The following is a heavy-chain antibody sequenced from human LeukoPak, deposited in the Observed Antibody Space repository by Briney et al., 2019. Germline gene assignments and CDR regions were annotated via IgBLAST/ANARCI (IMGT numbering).Heavy chain of an antibody. V-gene: IGHV3-74*01. CDR2: INGDGSSI. CDR1: GFTYSSHW. J-gene: IGHJ4*02. D-gene: IGHD7-27*01. Sequence: PGGSLRLSCAASGFTYSSHWMYWVRQAPGKGLVWVSCINGDGSSIAYADSVKGRFAISRDNTKNTLYLQMNSLRAEDTAVYYCARDLNWGASDYWGQGTLVTVSS. CDR3: ARDLNWGASDY.